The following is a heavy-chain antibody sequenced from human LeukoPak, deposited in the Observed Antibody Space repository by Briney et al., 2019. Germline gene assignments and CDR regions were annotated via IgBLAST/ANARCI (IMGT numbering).Heavy chain of an antibody. Sequence: GGSLRLSCAASGFTFSSYGMHWVRQAPGKGLEWVAVISYDGSNKYYADSVKGRFTISRDNSKNTLYLQMNSLRAEDTGVYYCAKDADLDYYGSGSPFDYWGQGTLVTVSS. D-gene: IGHD3-10*01. J-gene: IGHJ4*02. CDR2: ISYDGSNK. CDR3: AKDADLDYYGSGSPFDY. V-gene: IGHV3-30*18. CDR1: GFTFSSYG.